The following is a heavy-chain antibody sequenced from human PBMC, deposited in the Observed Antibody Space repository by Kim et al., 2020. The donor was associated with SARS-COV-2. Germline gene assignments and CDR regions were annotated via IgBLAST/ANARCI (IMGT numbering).Heavy chain of an antibody. Sequence: SETLSLTCTVSGGSISSSSYYWGWIRQPPGKGLEWIGSIYYSGSTYYNPSLKSRVTISVDTSKNQFSLKLSSVTAADTAVYYCAMRGLVSSGWYDYWGQGTLVTVSS. CDR3: AMRGLVSSGWYDY. J-gene: IGHJ4*02. D-gene: IGHD6-19*01. V-gene: IGHV4-39*01. CDR1: GGSISSSSYY. CDR2: IYYSGST.